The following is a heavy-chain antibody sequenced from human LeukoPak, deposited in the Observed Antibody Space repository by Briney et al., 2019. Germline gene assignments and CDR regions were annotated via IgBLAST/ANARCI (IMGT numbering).Heavy chain of an antibody. CDR2: IRYDGSNK. D-gene: IGHD2-15*01. CDR1: GFTFSSYG. Sequence: GGSLRLSCAASGFTFSSYGMHWVRQAPGKGLEWVAFIRYDGSNKYYADSVKGRFTISRDNSKNTLYLQMNSLRAEDTAVYYCAKGGPNLYCSGGSCYSGVGYWGQGTLVTVSS. CDR3: AKGGPNLYCSGGSCYSGVGY. V-gene: IGHV3-30*02. J-gene: IGHJ4*02.